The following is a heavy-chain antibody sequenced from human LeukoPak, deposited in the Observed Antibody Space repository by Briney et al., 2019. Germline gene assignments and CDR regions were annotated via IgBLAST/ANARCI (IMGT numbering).Heavy chain of an antibody. CDR2: IIPIFGTA. Sequence: SVTVSRTASGGTFSSYAISWVRQAPGQGLEWMGGIIPIFGTANYAQKFQGRVTITTDESTGTAYMELSSLRSEDTAVYYCARVPTKYCSSTSCHGVYFDYWGQGTLVTVSS. V-gene: IGHV1-69*05. CDR3: ARVPTKYCSSTSCHGVYFDY. D-gene: IGHD2-2*01. J-gene: IGHJ4*02. CDR1: GGTFSSYA.